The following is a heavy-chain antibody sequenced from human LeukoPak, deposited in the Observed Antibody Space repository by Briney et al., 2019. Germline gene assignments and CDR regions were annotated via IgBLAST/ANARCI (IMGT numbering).Heavy chain of an antibody. Sequence: PSETLSLTCTVSGGSISSYYWSWIRQPPGKGLEWIGYIYYSGSTSYNPSLKSRVTISVDTSKNQFFLKLNSVTAADTAVYYCARHLTASNFPFDYWGQGTLVTVSS. CDR2: IYYSGST. D-gene: IGHD2-21*02. J-gene: IGHJ4*02. CDR3: ARHLTASNFPFDY. CDR1: GGSISSYY. V-gene: IGHV4-59*08.